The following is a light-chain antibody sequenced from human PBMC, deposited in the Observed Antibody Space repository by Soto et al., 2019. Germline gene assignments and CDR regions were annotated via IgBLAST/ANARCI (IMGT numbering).Light chain of an antibody. V-gene: IGLV1-47*01. J-gene: IGLJ2*01. Sequence: QSVLTQPPSASGTPGQRVTISCSGSSSNIGSHYVYWYQQLPGTAPKLLIYRNNQRPSGVPDRLSGSKSGASASLAISGLRSDDEADYYCAACDDSLSAHVVFGGGTKLTVL. CDR3: AACDDSLSAHVV. CDR1: SSNIGSHY. CDR2: RNN.